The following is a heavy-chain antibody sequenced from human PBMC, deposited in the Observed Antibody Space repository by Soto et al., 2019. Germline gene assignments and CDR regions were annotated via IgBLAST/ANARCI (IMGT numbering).Heavy chain of an antibody. CDR1: GFTFDDYA. J-gene: IGHJ6*02. Sequence: EVQLVESGGGLVQPGRSLRLSCAASGFTFDDYAMHWVRQAPGKGLEWVSGISWNSGSIGYADSVKGRFTISRDNAKNSLYLQMNSLRAEDTALYYCAKDISYGGNSDYYYGMDVWGQGTTVTVSS. CDR2: ISWNSGSI. CDR3: AKDISYGGNSDYYYGMDV. V-gene: IGHV3-9*01. D-gene: IGHD4-17*01.